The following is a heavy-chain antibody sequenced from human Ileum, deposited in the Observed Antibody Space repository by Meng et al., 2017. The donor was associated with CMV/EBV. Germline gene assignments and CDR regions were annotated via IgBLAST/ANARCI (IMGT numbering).Heavy chain of an antibody. CDR1: AYTFTGKY. CDR2: INVNSGVA. D-gene: IGHD1-26*01. CDR3: ARDSGTYPNWLDP. J-gene: IGHJ5*02. Sequence: ASAKVSSKTSAYTFTGKYMHWVRHAPGQVFEWMGWINVNSGVADYAQKFQSRVRMTRDTSNSTVYLELNSVTSDDTAMYYCARDSGTYPNWLDPWGQGTLVTVSS. V-gene: IGHV1-2*02.